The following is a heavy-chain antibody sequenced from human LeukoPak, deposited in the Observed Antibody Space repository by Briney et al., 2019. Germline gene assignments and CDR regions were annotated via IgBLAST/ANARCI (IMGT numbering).Heavy chain of an antibody. V-gene: IGHV3-23*01. CDR3: AKECLIGYSSSHYDY. CDR1: GFTFSSYA. Sequence: GGSLRLSCAASGFTFSSYAMIWVRQAPGKGLEWVSAISGSGGNTYYADSVKGRFTISRDNSKISLYLHMNSLRAEDMAVYYCAKECLIGYSSSHYDYWGQGTLVTVSS. CDR2: ISGSGGNT. D-gene: IGHD6-13*01. J-gene: IGHJ4*02.